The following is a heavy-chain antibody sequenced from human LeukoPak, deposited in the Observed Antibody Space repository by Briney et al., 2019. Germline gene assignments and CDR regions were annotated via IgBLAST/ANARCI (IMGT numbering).Heavy chain of an antibody. CDR3: ARDLSASWSTFGY. J-gene: IGHJ4*02. D-gene: IGHD6-13*01. CDR1: GSKFDDYG. V-gene: IGHV3-20*04. CDR2: INWDGGSP. Sequence: GGSLRLSCEDSGSKFDDYGMSWVRQAPGRGLEWLAGINWDGGSPFSADSVRGRFTISRDHAKNTLYLQMDSLRVEDTALYYCARDLSASWSTFGYWGQGSLVTVSS.